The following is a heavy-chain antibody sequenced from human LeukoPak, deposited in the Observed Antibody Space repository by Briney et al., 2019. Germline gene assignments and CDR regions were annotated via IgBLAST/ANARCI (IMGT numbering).Heavy chain of an antibody. CDR3: ARDFSDFWSGYLDY. Sequence: PGGSLRLSGADSGFTFSSFDMHWVRQAPGKGLEWMAVISYDGSNKYYADSVKGRFTISRDNSKNTLYLQMNSLRAEDTAVYYCARDFSDFWSGYLDYWGQGTLVTVSS. D-gene: IGHD3-3*01. CDR2: ISYDGSNK. CDR1: GFTFSSFD. J-gene: IGHJ4*02. V-gene: IGHV3-30-3*01.